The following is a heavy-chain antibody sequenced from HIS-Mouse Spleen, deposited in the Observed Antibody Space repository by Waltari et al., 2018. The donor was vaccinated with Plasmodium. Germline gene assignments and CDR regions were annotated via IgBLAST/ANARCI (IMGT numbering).Heavy chain of an antibody. V-gene: IGHV3-30*18. Sequence: QVQLVESGGGVVQPGRSLRLSCAASGFPFSSYGMHWVRQAPAKGLEWVAVISYDGSNKYYADSVKGRFTISRDNSKNTLYLQMNSLRAEDTAVYYCAKDRRSSSWYVDYWGQGTLVTVSS. CDR3: AKDRRSSSWYVDY. CDR1: GFPFSSYG. J-gene: IGHJ4*02. CDR2: ISYDGSNK. D-gene: IGHD6-13*01.